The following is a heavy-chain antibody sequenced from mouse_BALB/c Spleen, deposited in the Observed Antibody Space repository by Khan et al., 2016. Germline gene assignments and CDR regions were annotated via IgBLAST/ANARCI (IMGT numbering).Heavy chain of an antibody. V-gene: IGHV3-8*02. CDR3: ATYDGDYFDY. D-gene: IGHD2-14*01. Sequence: VQLKQSGPSLVKPSQSLSLTCSVTGDSITSGYWNWIRQFPGNKLEYMGYISSSGSTYYNPSLTNRISTTREKSTYQPSHQLNSGTTADTATFCCATYDGDYFDYWGQGTTLTVSS. CDR2: ISSSGST. CDR1: GDSITSGY. J-gene: IGHJ2*01.